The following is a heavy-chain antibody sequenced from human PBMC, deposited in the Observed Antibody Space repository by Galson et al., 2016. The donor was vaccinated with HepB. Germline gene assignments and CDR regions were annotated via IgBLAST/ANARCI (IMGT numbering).Heavy chain of an antibody. CDR1: GISFDSHG. CDR2: VWADGGNK. V-gene: IGHV3-33*06. CDR3: AKWSDAAATY. D-gene: IGHD6-13*01. Sequence: SLRLSCAASGISFDSHGMHWVRQAPGKGLEWVAVVWADGGNKYYADFVQDRFTISRDNSKNTLYLQMSSLTAEDTAVYYCAKWSDAAATYWGQGALVTVSS. J-gene: IGHJ4*02.